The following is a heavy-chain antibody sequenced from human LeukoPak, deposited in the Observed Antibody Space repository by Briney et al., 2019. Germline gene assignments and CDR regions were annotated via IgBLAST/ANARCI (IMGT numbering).Heavy chain of an antibody. CDR1: GFTFSSYW. D-gene: IGHD3-22*01. V-gene: IGHV3-74*01. Sequence: PGGSLRLSCAASGFTFSSYWMHCVRQAPGKGLVWVSRINSDGSSTNYADSVKGRFTLSRDNAKNTLHLQMNSLRAEDTAVYFCARGYYDGSGYYYVPVNDYFDHWGQGTLVTVSS. CDR2: INSDGSST. CDR3: ARGYYDGSGYYYVPVNDYFDH. J-gene: IGHJ4*02.